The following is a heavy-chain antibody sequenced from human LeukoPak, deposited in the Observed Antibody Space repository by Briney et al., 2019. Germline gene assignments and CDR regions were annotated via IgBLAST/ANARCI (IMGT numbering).Heavy chain of an antibody. D-gene: IGHD3-10*01. J-gene: IGHJ4*02. CDR3: AKDAQGFGGGFDY. CDR2: ISYDGSSK. Sequence: GGSLRLSCAASGFTFSSYGMHWVRQAPGKGLEWVAVISYDGSSKYYADSVKGRFTISRDNSKNTLYLQMNSLRAEDTAVYYCAKDAQGFGGGFDYWGQGTLVTVSS. CDR1: GFTFSSYG. V-gene: IGHV3-30*18.